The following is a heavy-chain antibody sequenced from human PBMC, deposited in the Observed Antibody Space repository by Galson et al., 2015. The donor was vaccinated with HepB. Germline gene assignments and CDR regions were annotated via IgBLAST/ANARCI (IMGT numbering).Heavy chain of an antibody. CDR3: ATLGGDYGGNSGFDY. CDR1: GYSFTSYW. Sequence: QSGAEVKKPGESLKISCKGSGYSFTSYWIGWVRQMPGKGLEWMGIIYPGDSDTRYSPSFQGQVTIAADKSISTAYLQWSSLKASDTALYYGATLGGDYGGNSGFDYCGQGTLVTVSS. J-gene: IGHJ4*02. D-gene: IGHD4-23*01. CDR2: IYPGDSDT. V-gene: IGHV5-51*03.